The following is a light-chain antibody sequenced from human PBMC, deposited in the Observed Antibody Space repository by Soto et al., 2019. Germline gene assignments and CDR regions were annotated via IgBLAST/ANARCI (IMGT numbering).Light chain of an antibody. CDR1: QPINKW. CDR2: DAS. Sequence: DIQLTQSPSTLAASVGDRVTMTCRASQPINKWLAWYQQKPGRAPKLLISDASTLETGVPSRFSGGGSGTEFTLTISSLQADDFATYYCQHCDTYWAFGPGTKVEVE. CDR3: QHCDTYWA. V-gene: IGKV1-5*01. J-gene: IGKJ1*01.